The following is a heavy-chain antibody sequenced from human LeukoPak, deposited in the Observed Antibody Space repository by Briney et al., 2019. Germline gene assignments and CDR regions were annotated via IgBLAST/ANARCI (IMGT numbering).Heavy chain of an antibody. D-gene: IGHD5-18*01. CDR2: IYYSGST. CDR3: ARSEYSYGADAFDI. CDR1: GGSISSYY. J-gene: IGHJ3*02. Sequence: SETLSLTCTVSGGSISSYYWSWIRQPPGKGLEWIGYIYYSGSTNYNPSLKSRVTISVDTSKNQFSLKLSSVSAADTAVYYCARSEYSYGADAFDIWGQGAMVTVSS. V-gene: IGHV4-59*12.